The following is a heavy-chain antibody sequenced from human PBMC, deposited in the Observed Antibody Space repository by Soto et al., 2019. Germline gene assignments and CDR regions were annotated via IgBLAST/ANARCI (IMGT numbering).Heavy chain of an antibody. CDR1: GFTFSSYG. V-gene: IGHV3-33*01. CDR2: IWYDGSNK. CDR3: ARDWYSYGALGDY. J-gene: IGHJ4*02. Sequence: QVQLVESGGGVVQPGRSLRLSCAASGFTFSSYGMHWVRQAPGKGLEWVAAIWYDGSNKYYADSVKGRFTISRDNSKNTQYLQMNSRGAEDAAVYYGARDWYSYGALGDYWGQGTLVTVSS. D-gene: IGHD5-18*01.